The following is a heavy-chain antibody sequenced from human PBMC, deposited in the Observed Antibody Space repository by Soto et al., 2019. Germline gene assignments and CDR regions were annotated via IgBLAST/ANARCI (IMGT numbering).Heavy chain of an antibody. CDR2: IYHSGST. CDR1: GGPISSSNW. J-gene: IGHJ4*02. CDR3: ARIGTTVSFDY. V-gene: IGHV4-4*02. D-gene: IGHD4-17*01. Sequence: SETLSLTCAVSGGPISSSNWWSWVRQPPGKGLEWIGEIYHSGSTNYNPSLKSRVTISVDKSKNQFSLKLSSVTAADTAVYYCARIGTTVSFDYWGQGTLVTVSP.